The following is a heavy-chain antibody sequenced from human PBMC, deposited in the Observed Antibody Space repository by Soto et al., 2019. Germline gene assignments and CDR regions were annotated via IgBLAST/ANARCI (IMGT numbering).Heavy chain of an antibody. Sequence: DVQLVESGGGCVHPGGSLIVSCAASGFTFSSYTMGWVRHAPGKGLEAVSSVIGRGANTYYADSVKGRFTISRDNSKNTLYRQMNNLGGEDTAVYYCAKDRGGFANGWEYFDFGGQGNLVIVSS. J-gene: IGHJ4*02. CDR1: GFTFSSYT. V-gene: IGHV3-23*04. D-gene: IGHD6-19*01. CDR2: VIGRGANT. CDR3: AKDRGGFANGWEYFDF.